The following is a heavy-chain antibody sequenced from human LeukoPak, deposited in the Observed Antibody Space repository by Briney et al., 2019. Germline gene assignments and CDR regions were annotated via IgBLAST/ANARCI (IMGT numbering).Heavy chain of an antibody. Sequence: SVKVSCKASGGTFSSYAISWVRQAPGQGLEWMGGIIPVFGTANYAQKFQGRVTITADGSTSTAYMELSSLRSEDTAVYYCAREAQHGDNFDYWGQGTLVTVSS. CDR1: GGTFSSYA. D-gene: IGHD3-9*01. CDR2: IIPVFGTA. V-gene: IGHV1-69*13. CDR3: AREAQHGDNFDY. J-gene: IGHJ4*02.